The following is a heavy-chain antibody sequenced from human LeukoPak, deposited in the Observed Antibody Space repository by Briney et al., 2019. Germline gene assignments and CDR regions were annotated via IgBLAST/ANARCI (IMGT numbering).Heavy chain of an antibody. Sequence: SETLSLTCTVSGGSIRSYYWSWIRQPAGKGLEWLGRIYTSGSTNYNPSLKSRVTISVDKSKNQFSLKLSSVTAADTAVYYCARYGQWLPYYFDYWGQGTLVTVSS. CDR1: GGSIRSYY. CDR2: IYTSGST. D-gene: IGHD6-19*01. CDR3: ARYGQWLPYYFDY. V-gene: IGHV4-4*07. J-gene: IGHJ4*02.